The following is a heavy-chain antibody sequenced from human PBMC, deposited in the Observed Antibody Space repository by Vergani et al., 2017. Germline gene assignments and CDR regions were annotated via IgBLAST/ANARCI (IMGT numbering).Heavy chain of an antibody. Sequence: QVQLVQSGAEVKKPGASVKVSCKASGYTFTSYGISWVRQAPGQGLEWMGWIRAYNGNTYYAQKLQGRVTMTTDTSTSTAYMELRSLGSDDTAVYYCARDKRTGSKKPYYYCMDVWGQGTTVTVSS. D-gene: IGHD1-14*01. CDR1: GYTFTSYG. CDR3: ARDKRTGSKKPYYYCMDV. CDR2: IRAYNGNT. V-gene: IGHV1-18*01. J-gene: IGHJ6*02.